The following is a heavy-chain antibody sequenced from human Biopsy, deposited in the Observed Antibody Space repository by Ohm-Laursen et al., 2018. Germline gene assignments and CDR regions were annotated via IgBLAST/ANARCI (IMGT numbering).Heavy chain of an antibody. CDR3: ARGDYFDSNGYFWFDP. CDR1: GGSISSGGSY. Sequence: SQTLSLTRTVSGGSISSGGSYWSWIRQPPGKGLEWIGYIFNSANTYYNPSLKNLITMSGDTSKNQFSLKLNSVTAADTAVYYCARGDYFDSNGYFWFDPWGQGTLVTVSS. J-gene: IGHJ5*02. V-gene: IGHV4-31*01. CDR2: IFNSANT. D-gene: IGHD3-22*01.